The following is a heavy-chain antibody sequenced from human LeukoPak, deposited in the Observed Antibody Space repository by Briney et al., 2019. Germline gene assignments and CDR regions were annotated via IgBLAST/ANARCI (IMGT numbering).Heavy chain of an antibody. D-gene: IGHD3-22*01. Sequence: SVKVSCKASGYTFTSYDLYWVRQAPGQGLEWMGGIIPIFGTANYAQKFQGRVTITADKSTSTAYMELSSLRSEDTAVYYCARYYYDSDDAFDIWGQGTMVTVSS. J-gene: IGHJ3*02. CDR2: IIPIFGTA. CDR3: ARYYYDSDDAFDI. CDR1: GYTFTSYD. V-gene: IGHV1-69*06.